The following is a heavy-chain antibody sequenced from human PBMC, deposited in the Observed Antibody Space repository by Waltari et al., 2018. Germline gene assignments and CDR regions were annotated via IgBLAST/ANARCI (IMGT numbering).Heavy chain of an antibody. D-gene: IGHD3-22*01. J-gene: IGHJ3*02. Sequence: EVQLVETGGGLIQPGGSLRLSCAASGFTVSSNYMSWVRQAPGKGLEWVSAISGSGGSTYYADSVKGRFTISRDNAKNTLYLQMNSLRAEDTAVYYCAKDIEERITMIVVAPYAFDIWGQGTMVTVSS. CDR3: AKDIEERITMIVVAPYAFDI. CDR2: ISGSGGST. V-gene: IGHV3-23*04. CDR1: GFTVSSNY.